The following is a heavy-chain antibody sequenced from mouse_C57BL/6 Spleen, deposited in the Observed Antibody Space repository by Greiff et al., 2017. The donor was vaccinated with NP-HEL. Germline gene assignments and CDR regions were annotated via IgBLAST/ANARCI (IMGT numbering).Heavy chain of an antibody. Sequence: QVHVKQSGAELVRPGTSVKVSCKASGYAFTNYLIAWVKQRPGQGLEWIGVINPGSGGTNYNEKFKGKATLTADKSSSTAYMQLSSLTSEDSAVYVCARSYGSSLYAMDYWGQGTSVTVSS. D-gene: IGHD1-1*01. CDR1: GYAFTNYL. CDR2: INPGSGGT. J-gene: IGHJ4*01. CDR3: ARSYGSSLYAMDY. V-gene: IGHV1-54*01.